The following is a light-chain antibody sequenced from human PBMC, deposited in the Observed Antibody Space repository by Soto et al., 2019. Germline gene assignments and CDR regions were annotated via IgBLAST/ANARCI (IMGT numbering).Light chain of an antibody. V-gene: IGKV3-15*01. Sequence: VMTQSPATLSVSPGERVTLSCRASQSIGSNLAWCQQKPAQHPRLLIYHTSTRATDIPPPVRGSGSAREYPLTISSRESEDFGIDYCHECNGWTRCTFGQGTKLQIK. CDR3: HECNGWTRCT. CDR1: QSIGSN. J-gene: IGKJ2*02. CDR2: HTS.